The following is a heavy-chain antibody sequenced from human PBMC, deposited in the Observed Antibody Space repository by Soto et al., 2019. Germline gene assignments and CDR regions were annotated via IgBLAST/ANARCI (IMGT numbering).Heavy chain of an antibody. Sequence: GSLRLSCAASGFTVSSNYMSWVRQAPGKGLEWVSVIYSGGSTYYADSVKGRFTISRDNSKNTLYLQMNSLRAEDTAVYYCASKWAYSSSPYYYYYGMDVWGQGTTVTVSS. V-gene: IGHV3-53*01. D-gene: IGHD6-6*01. J-gene: IGHJ6*02. CDR2: IYSGGST. CDR3: ASKWAYSSSPYYYYYGMDV. CDR1: GFTVSSNY.